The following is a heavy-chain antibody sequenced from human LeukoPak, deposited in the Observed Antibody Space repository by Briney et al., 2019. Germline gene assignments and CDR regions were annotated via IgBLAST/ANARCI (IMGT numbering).Heavy chain of an antibody. V-gene: IGHV3-21*01. CDR2: ISSSSSYM. CDR3: AKDLDY. Sequence: GGSLRLSCAASGFTFSSYNMNWVRQAPGKGLEWVSSISSSSSYMYYADSVKGRFTISRDNSKNTLYLQMNSLRAEDTAVYYCAKDLDYWGQGTLVTVSS. J-gene: IGHJ4*02. CDR1: GFTFSSYN.